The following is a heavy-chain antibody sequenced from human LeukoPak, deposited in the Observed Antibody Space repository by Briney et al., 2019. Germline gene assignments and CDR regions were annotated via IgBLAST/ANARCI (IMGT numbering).Heavy chain of an antibody. D-gene: IGHD3-10*01. CDR1: GGSISSSTYY. CDR3: ARQGWFGDTRFDP. Sequence: SETLSLTCTVSGGSISSSTYYWGWIRQPPGKGLEWIGSIYYSGSSYSNPYLRSRVTISVDTSKNQFSLKLTSVTAADTAVYYCARQGWFGDTRFDPWGQGTLVTVSS. J-gene: IGHJ5*02. CDR2: IYYSGSS. V-gene: IGHV4-39*01.